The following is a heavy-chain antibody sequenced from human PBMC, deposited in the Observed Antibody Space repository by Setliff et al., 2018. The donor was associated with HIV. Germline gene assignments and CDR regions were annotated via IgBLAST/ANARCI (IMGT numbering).Heavy chain of an antibody. Sequence: SETLSLTCAVYGGSFSGYYWSWIRQPPGKGLEWIGEIYHSGSTNYNPSLKSRVTISVDESKNQVSLKLNSVTAADTAVYYCARGLTGYWGQGTMVTVSS. CDR1: GGSFSGYY. CDR3: ARGLTGY. V-gene: IGHV4-34*01. D-gene: IGHD2-8*01. J-gene: IGHJ3*01. CDR2: IYHSGST.